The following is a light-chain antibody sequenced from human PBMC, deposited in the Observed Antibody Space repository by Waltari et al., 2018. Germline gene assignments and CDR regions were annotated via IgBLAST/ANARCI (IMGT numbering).Light chain of an antibody. CDR3: QHYVSLPVT. CDR2: DAS. Sequence: DIVLTQSPGTLALSPGERATLSCRTSQSFTRYLAWYQHRPGPAPRLLVYDASTRAAGVADRFSGSGSGTDFSLTISRLEPEDFAVYYCQHYVSLPVTFGQGTRVEIK. V-gene: IGKV3-20*01. J-gene: IGKJ1*01. CDR1: QSFTRY.